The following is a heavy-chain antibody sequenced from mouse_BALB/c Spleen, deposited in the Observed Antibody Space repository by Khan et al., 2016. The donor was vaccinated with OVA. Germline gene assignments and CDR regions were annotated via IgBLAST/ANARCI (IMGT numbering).Heavy chain of an antibody. CDR1: GFTFSTFG. J-gene: IGHJ1*01. Sequence: EVELVESGGGLVQPGGSRKLSCAASGFTFSTFGMHWVRQAPEKGLEWVAYISSGSSTIYYADTVKGRFTISRDNPKNTLFLQMTSLRSEDTAMYYCARSRDDLWDFDVWGAGTTVTVSS. CDR3: ARSRDDLWDFDV. CDR2: ISSGSSTI. D-gene: IGHD2-14*01. V-gene: IGHV5-17*02.